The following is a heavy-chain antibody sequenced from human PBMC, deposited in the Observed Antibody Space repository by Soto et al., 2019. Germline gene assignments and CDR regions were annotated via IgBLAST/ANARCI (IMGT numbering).Heavy chain of an antibody. J-gene: IGHJ6*03. V-gene: IGHV4-31*03. CDR1: GGSISSGGYY. D-gene: IGHD5-12*01. CDR3: AREGWYSGYDPSYYYYMDV. Sequence: SETLSLTCTVSGGSISSGGYYWSWIRQHPGKGLEWIGYIYYSGSTYYNPSLKSRVTISVDTSKNQFSLKLSSVTAADTAVYYCAREGWYSGYDPSYYYYMDVWGKGTTVTVSS. CDR2: IYYSGST.